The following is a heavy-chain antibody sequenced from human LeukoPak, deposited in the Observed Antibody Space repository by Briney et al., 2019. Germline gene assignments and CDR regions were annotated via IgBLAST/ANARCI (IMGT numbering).Heavy chain of an antibody. CDR2: ISSSGSYM. J-gene: IGHJ6*02. D-gene: IGHD2-21*01. CDR3: ARGILGYYGMDV. Sequence: PGGSLRLSCAASGFTLMTYSMNWVRQVPGRGLEWVSSISSSGSYMYYADSVKGRFTISRDNAKNSLYLQMDIVRAEDSAVYYCARGILGYYGMDVWRQGTTVTVSS. V-gene: IGHV3-21*01. CDR1: GFTLMTYS.